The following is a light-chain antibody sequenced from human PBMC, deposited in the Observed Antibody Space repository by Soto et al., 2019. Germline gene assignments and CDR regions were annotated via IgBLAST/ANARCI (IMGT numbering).Light chain of an antibody. J-gene: IGLJ1*01. CDR2: EVV. CDR1: KNDIGVYDF. Sequence: QSVLTQPPSASGSPGQSVTISCTGTKNDIGVYDFVSWYQQRPGKAPRLIIYEVVQRPSGVPNRFSGSKSGNSASLTVSGLQAADEADYFCQSNAESNTYVCGSGTEVTVL. CDR3: QSNAESNTYV. V-gene: IGLV2-8*01.